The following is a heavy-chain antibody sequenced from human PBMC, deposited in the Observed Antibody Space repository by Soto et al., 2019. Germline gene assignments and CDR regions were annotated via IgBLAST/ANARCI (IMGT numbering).Heavy chain of an antibody. J-gene: IGHJ4*02. CDR3: ARGKAVRGSGDDXY. Sequence: PGGSLRLSCAASGFTFSSYWMHWVRQAPGKGLVWVSRINSDASTTTYADSVKGRFTISRDNAKNTLYLQMNSLRAEDTAVYYCARGKAVRGSGDDXYWGQGTLVTSPQ. CDR2: INSDASTT. D-gene: IGHD2-21*01. V-gene: IGHV3-74*01. CDR1: GFTFSSYW.